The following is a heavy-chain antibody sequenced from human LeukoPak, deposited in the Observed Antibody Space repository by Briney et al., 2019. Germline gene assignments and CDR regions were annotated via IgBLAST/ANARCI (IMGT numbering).Heavy chain of an antibody. CDR3: ARDYYDSSGYSRNDY. Sequence: ASVKVSCKASGYTFTGYYMHWVRQAPGQGLEWMGWINPNSGGTNYAQKFQGRVTMTRDTSISTAYMELSRLRSDDTAVYYCARDYYDSSGYSRNDYWGQGTLVTVSS. J-gene: IGHJ4*02. CDR1: GYTFTGYY. V-gene: IGHV1-2*02. D-gene: IGHD3-22*01. CDR2: INPNSGGT.